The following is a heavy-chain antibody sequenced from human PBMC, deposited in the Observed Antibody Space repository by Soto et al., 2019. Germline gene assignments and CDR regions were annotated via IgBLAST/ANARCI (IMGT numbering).Heavy chain of an antibody. CDR3: AREGPLSGDAFDI. CDR1: GGSLISHH. Sequence: LCRACTVSGGSLISHHWSWIRQPPGKGLEWIGYTSHSGSSTHNPSLKSRVTISVDTSKDQFSLKLRSVTVADTAVYYCAREGPLSGDAFDIRGQVPTVPAS. V-gene: IGHV4-59*11. CDR2: TSHSGSS. J-gene: IGHJ3*02.